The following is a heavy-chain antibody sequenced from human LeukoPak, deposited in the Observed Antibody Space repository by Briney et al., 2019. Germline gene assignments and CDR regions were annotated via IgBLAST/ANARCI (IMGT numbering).Heavy chain of an antibody. CDR2: INHGGST. CDR1: GGSFSGYY. J-gene: IGHJ3*02. CDR3: ARTDIVVVVAASTLDAFDI. V-gene: IGHV4-34*01. D-gene: IGHD2-15*01. Sequence: SETLSLTCAVYGGSFSGYYWSWIRQPPGKGLEWIGEINHGGSTNYNPSLKSRVTISVDTSKNQFSLKLSSVTAADTAVYYCARTDIVVVVAASTLDAFDIWGQGTMVTVSS.